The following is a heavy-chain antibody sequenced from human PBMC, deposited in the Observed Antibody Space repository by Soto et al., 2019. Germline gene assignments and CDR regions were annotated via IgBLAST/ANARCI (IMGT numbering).Heavy chain of an antibody. CDR3: ARARGSDY. Sequence: EVQLVESGGGLVKPGGSLRLSCAASGFTFSSYSMNWVRQAPGKGLEWVSSISSTSSSIYYADSVKGRFTISSDNANNSLYLQMSSLRAEDTAVYYGARARGSDYWGQGTLVTVSS. CDR1: GFTFSSYS. D-gene: IGHD3-10*01. V-gene: IGHV3-21*01. CDR2: ISSTSSSI. J-gene: IGHJ4*02.